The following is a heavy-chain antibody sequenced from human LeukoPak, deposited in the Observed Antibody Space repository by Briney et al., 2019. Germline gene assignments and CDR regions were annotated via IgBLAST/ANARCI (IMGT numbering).Heavy chain of an antibody. CDR3: AMGTARISSGWPYYYYYYMDV. D-gene: IGHD6-19*01. J-gene: IGHJ6*03. Sequence: GGSLRLSCAASGFAFSSYAMSWVRQAPGKGLEWVSGISRGGVSTYYADSVKGRFTISRDNSKNTLYLQMNSLRAEDTAVYYCAMGTARISSGWPYYYYYYMDVWGKGTTVTVSS. V-gene: IGHV3-23*01. CDR2: ISRGGVST. CDR1: GFAFSSYA.